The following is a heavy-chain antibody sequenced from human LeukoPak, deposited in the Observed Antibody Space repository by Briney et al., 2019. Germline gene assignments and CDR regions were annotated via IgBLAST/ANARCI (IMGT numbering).Heavy chain of an antibody. Sequence: SGGSLRLSCAASGFTFSSYWMSWVRQAPGKGLEWVANIKQDGSEKYYVDSVKGRFTISRDNAKNSLYLQMNSLRAEDTALYYCAREKVEMATIFDYWGQGTLVTVSS. CDR3: AREKVEMATIFDY. J-gene: IGHJ4*02. V-gene: IGHV3-7*01. D-gene: IGHD5-24*01. CDR1: GFTFSSYW. CDR2: IKQDGSEK.